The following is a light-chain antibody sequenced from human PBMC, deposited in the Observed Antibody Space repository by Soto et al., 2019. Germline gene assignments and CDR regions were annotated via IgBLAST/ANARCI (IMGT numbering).Light chain of an antibody. Sequence: QSALTQPPSASGSPGQSVTISCTGTSSDVGGYNSVSWYQQHSGKAPKLMIYEVTKRPSGVPDRFSGSKSDNTASLTVSGLQAEDEADYYCSSYVGSDTVVFGGGTKLTVL. CDR1: SSDVGGYNS. CDR2: EVT. V-gene: IGLV2-8*01. J-gene: IGLJ2*01. CDR3: SSYVGSDTVV.